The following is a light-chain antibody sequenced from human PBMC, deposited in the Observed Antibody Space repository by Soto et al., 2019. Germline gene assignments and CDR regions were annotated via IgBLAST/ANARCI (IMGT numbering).Light chain of an antibody. CDR1: QSISSTY. J-gene: IGKJ1*01. CDR3: QQYFASSWT. Sequence: EIVLTQSPGTLSLSPGERATLSCRASQSISSTYLAWYRQKPGQPPRLLIYAASSRATGIPDRFSGSGSGTDFTLTISRLEPEDFAVHYCQQYFASSWTFGQGTRVEIK. V-gene: IGKV3-20*01. CDR2: AAS.